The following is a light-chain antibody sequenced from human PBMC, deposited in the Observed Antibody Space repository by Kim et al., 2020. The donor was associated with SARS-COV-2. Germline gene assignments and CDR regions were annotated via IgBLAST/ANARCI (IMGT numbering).Light chain of an antibody. Sequence: SASQGKTASITCSGDKLGDKYACWYQQKPGQSPVLVIYQDSKRPSGIPERFSGSNSGNTATLTISGTQAMDEADYYCQAWDSSTVVFGRGTQLTVL. CDR3: QAWDSSTVV. CDR1: KLGDKY. CDR2: QDS. V-gene: IGLV3-1*01. J-gene: IGLJ2*01.